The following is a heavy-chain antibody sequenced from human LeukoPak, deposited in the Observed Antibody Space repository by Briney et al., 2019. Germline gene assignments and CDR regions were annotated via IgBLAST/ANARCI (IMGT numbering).Heavy chain of an antibody. Sequence: GGSLRLSCAASGFSFSNHNMNWVRQAPGKGLEWVSSISGSSNYIFYADSVRGRFTISRDNPKNSLYLQMNSLKAEDTAIYYCARDRGSYHIFDYWGQGALVTVSS. CDR1: GFSFSNHN. V-gene: IGHV3-21*01. D-gene: IGHD1-26*01. CDR2: ISGSSNYI. J-gene: IGHJ4*02. CDR3: ARDRGSYHIFDY.